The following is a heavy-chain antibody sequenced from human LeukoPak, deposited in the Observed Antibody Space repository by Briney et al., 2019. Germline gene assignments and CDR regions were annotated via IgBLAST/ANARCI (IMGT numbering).Heavy chain of an antibody. V-gene: IGHV1-2*02. CDR3: ARDRMAAPGSIFAY. J-gene: IGHJ4*02. D-gene: IGHD6-13*01. CDR1: GYTFTGHY. CDR2: IDPSSGGT. Sequence: GASVKVSCKASGYTFTGHYVHWVRQAPGQGLEWMGWIDPSSGGTNSAQKFQGRVTMARDTSITTVYMELSSLTSDDTAIYFCARDRMAAPGSIFAYWGQGTLVTVSS.